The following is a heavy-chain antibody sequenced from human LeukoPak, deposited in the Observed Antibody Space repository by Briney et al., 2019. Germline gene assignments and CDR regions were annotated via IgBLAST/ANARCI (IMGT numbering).Heavy chain of an antibody. CDR2: IKPDGTTK. D-gene: IGHD4-23*01. J-gene: IGHJ6*02. Sequence: GGSLRLSCAASGFPFSSYSMTWVRQAPGKGLEWVANIKPDGTTKFYVDSVKGRFTISRDNALNSLYLQMNSLRAEDTAVYYCAKDYYGGDSHYYGMDVWGQGTTVTVSS. V-gene: IGHV3-7*03. CDR1: GFPFSSYS. CDR3: AKDYYGGDSHYYGMDV.